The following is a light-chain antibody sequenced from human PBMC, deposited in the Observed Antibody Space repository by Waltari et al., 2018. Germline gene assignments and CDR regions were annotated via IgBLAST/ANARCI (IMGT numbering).Light chain of an antibody. CDR1: ALAKQF. CDR2: RDT. Sequence: SSELTQPPSVSVSPGQTATIACSADALAKQFVYWYQQKPGQAPVLVMFRDTERPSGIPERFSVSGSGTTVTLTIIGVQAEDEADYYCQSADNTGDYVLFGGGTKLTVL. CDR3: QSADNTGDYVL. J-gene: IGLJ3*02. V-gene: IGLV3-25*03.